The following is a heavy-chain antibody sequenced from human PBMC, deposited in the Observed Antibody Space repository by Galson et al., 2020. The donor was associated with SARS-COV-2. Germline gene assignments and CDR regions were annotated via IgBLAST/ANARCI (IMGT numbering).Heavy chain of an antibody. V-gene: IGHV4-59*01. CDR3: GRGNFYSLTGYYIDF. CDR1: GDSSRTYY. J-gene: IGHJ4*02. CDR2: IYNSGTT. Sequence: SETLSLTCSVSGDSSRTYYWSWIRQPPGKALEWIGYIYNSGTTNYNPSLKSRVTMSVDTTMSGDTSKKQISLELSPVTAADTAVYYCGRGNFYSLTGYYIDFWGQGTLVTVSS. D-gene: IGHD3-9*01.